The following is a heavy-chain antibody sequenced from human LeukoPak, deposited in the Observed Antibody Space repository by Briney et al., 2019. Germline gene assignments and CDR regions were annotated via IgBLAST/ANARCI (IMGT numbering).Heavy chain of an antibody. J-gene: IGHJ4*02. D-gene: IGHD3-10*01. CDR3: AKDRRGEGFDY. CDR2: ISYDGSNK. V-gene: IGHV3-30*18. CDR1: GFTFSSYG. Sequence: PGRSLRLSCAASGFTFSSYGMHWVRQGPGKGLEWVAVISYDGSNKYYADSVKGRFTISRDNSKNTLYLQMNSLRAEDTAVYYCAKDRRGEGFDYWGQGTLVTVSS.